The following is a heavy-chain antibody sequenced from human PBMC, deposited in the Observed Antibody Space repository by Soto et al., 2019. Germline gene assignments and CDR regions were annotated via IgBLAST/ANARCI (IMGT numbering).Heavy chain of an antibody. CDR3: AIELGVTQWPYNYGMDV. CDR1: GFNFDDYN. V-gene: IGHV3-30*04. D-gene: IGHD6-19*01. Sequence: QVQLVESGGGVVQPGTSLTLSCAASGFNFDDYNMHWVRQAPGKGLEWIASISYGGSNKGYRDSLQGRLSISRDKSTNTLFLQLSGLTLDDTAVVFCAIELGVTQWPYNYGMDVWGQGTTVTVSS. CDR2: ISYGGSNK. J-gene: IGHJ6*02.